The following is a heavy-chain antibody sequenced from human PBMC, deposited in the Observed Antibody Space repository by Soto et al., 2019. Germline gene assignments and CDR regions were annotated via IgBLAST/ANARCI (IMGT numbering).Heavy chain of an antibody. J-gene: IGHJ3*02. CDR3: AKVGAVGATLSAFDI. V-gene: IGHV3-23*01. D-gene: IGHD1-26*01. CDR1: GFTFSSYA. Sequence: EVQLLESGGGLVQSGGSLRLSCAASGFTFSSYAVSWVRQAPGKGLEWVSTISGNGGSTYYADSVKGRFTISRDNSKNTLYLRMNSLRAEDTAIYYCAKVGAVGATLSAFDIWGQGTMVTVSS. CDR2: ISGNGGST.